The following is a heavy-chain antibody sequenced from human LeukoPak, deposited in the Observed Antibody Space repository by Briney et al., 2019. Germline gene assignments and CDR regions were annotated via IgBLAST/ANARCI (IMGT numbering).Heavy chain of an antibody. V-gene: IGHV3-7*01. CDR3: VGGIMTAVTTRYFDL. CDR2: IKQDGSEK. J-gene: IGHJ2*01. D-gene: IGHD4-17*01. Sequence: VQPGGSLRLSCAASGFTFSSCRMSWVRQAPGKGLEWVANIKQDGSEKYYVDSVKGRFTISRDNAKNSLYLQMNSLRVEDTAVYYCVGGIMTAVTTRYFDLWGRGTVVTVSS. CDR1: GFTFSSCR.